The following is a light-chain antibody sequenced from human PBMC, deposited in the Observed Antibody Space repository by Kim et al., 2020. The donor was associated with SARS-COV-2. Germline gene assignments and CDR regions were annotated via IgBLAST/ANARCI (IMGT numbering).Light chain of an antibody. CDR3: LAWDSSLSAYV. CDR2: TNN. Sequence: RQTATLTCTGNNNNVGNEGAAWLQQHQGHPPKLLSFTNNNRPSGISERLSASRSGNTASLTITGLQPEDEADYYCLAWDSSLSAYVFGTGTKVTVL. CDR1: NNNVGNEG. J-gene: IGLJ1*01. V-gene: IGLV10-54*01.